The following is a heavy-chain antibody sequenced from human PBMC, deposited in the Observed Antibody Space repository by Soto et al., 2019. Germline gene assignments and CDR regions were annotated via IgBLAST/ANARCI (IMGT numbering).Heavy chain of an antibody. CDR2: ISYDGSNK. J-gene: IGHJ2*01. CDR3: AKDFEYKAGTGWYFDL. Sequence: QVQLVESGGGVVQPGRSLRLSCAASGFTFSSYGMHWVRQAPGKGLEWVAVISYDGSNKYYADSVKGRFTISRDNXKXXLYLQMNSLRAEDTAVYYCAKDFEYKAGTGWYFDLWGRGTLVTVSS. CDR1: GFTFSSYG. V-gene: IGHV3-30*18. D-gene: IGHD6-13*01.